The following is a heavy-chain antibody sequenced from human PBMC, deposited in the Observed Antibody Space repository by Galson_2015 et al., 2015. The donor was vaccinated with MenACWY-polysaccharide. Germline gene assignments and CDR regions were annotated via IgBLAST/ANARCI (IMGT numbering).Heavy chain of an antibody. Sequence: SLRLSCAVSGFTFKNYWMSWVRQAPGKDLEWVANIKKDGSEKHCVDFVKGRLTISRDNGRSSLYLQMNGLRAEDTAVYYCARGHYGMDVWGQGTTVIVS. V-gene: IGHV3-7*01. CDR3: ARGHYGMDV. CDR1: GFTFKNYW. CDR2: IKKDGSEK. J-gene: IGHJ6*02.